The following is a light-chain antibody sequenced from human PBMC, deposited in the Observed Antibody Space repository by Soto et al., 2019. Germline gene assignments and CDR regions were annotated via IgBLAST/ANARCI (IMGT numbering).Light chain of an antibody. V-gene: IGKV4-1*01. J-gene: IGKJ3*01. Sequence: DIVMTQSPDSLAVSLGERATINCKSSQSVLYSSTNRNYLAWYQQKPGQAPKLLIYWASTRESGVPDRFSGSGSGTDFTLTISSLQAEDVAVYYCHQYYSTPFTFGPGTKVDI. CDR3: HQYYSTPFT. CDR2: WAS. CDR1: QSVLYSSTNRNY.